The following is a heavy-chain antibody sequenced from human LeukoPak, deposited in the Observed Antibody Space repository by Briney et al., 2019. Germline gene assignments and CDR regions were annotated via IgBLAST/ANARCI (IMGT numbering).Heavy chain of an antibody. CDR2: INHSGST. V-gene: IGHV4-38-2*02. J-gene: IGHJ4*02. CDR3: ARGFRSGWGVLVTGIDY. CDR1: DYSISSGYY. Sequence: SETLSLTCTVSDYSISSGYYWGWIRQPPGKGLEWIGSINHSGSTDYNPSLKSRVTISVDMSKNQFSLKLSSVTAADTAVYYCARGFRSGWGVLVTGIDYWGQGTLVTVSS. D-gene: IGHD2-8*02.